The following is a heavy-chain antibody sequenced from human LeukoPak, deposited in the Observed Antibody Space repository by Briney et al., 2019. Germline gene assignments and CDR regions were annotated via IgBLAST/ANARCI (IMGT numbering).Heavy chain of an antibody. D-gene: IGHD6-19*01. V-gene: IGHV3-21*01. CDR2: ISSESTYI. J-gene: IGHJ4*02. Sequence: GGSLRLSCAASGLTVSRNYMTWVRQAPGKGLEWVSSISSESTYIFYADSVKGRFTISRDNAKNSLYLQMNSLRAEDTAVYYCASFETVAAKPFDYWGQGTLVTVSS. CDR3: ASFETVAAKPFDY. CDR1: GLTVSRNY.